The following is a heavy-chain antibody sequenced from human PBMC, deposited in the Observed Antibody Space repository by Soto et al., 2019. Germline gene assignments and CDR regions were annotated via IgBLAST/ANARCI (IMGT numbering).Heavy chain of an antibody. D-gene: IGHD6-6*01. CDR1: GFTLSGYA. CDR2: ISSNGVGT. V-gene: IGHV3-64*01. CDR3: ARRARPDFYYMDV. J-gene: IGHJ6*03. Sequence: PGGSRRLSCAASGFTLSGYAMDWVRQAPGKGLEYVSGISSNGVGTYYANSVQGRFTISRDNSKNTVYLQMGSLRPEDMAVYYCARRARPDFYYMDVWGKGTTVTVSS.